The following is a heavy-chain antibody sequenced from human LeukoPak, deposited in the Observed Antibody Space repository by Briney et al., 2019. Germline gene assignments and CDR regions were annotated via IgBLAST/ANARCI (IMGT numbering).Heavy chain of an antibody. CDR1: GFTFSNYG. D-gene: IGHD2-2*01. CDR3: ARDACSTTSCLDY. J-gene: IGHJ4*02. V-gene: IGHV3-33*01. CDR2: IWYDGSKT. Sequence: GGCLRLSCAASGFTFSNYGMHWVRRAPGKGLEWVALIWYDGSKTYSADSVKGRFPISRDDAENTLFLQMNSLRADDTAIYYCARDACSTTSCLDYWGQGTLVTVSS.